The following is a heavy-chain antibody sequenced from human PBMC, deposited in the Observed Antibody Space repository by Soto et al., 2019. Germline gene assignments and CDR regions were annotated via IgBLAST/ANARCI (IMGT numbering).Heavy chain of an antibody. Sequence: GGSLRLSCAASGFTFTNHNMNWVRQAPGKGLEWVSSISSSSSFRNYADSVQGRFSISRDNDKNLVYLQMDSLRAEDTAVYYCARDPPLSVLVVVATDDFWGQGTLGTVSS. CDR1: GFTFTNHN. CDR2: ISSSSSFR. CDR3: ARDPPLSVLVVVATDDF. D-gene: IGHD2-21*01. J-gene: IGHJ4*02. V-gene: IGHV3-21*01.